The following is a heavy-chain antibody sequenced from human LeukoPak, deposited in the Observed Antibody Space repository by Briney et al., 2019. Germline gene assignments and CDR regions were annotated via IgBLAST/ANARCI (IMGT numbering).Heavy chain of an antibody. CDR2: IDSTGSII. D-gene: IGHD3-10*01. Sequence: GGSLRLSCAASGFKFSTYGMNWVRQVPGRGLEWVSYIDSTGSIIHYADSVKGRFTISRDNGKNSLYLQMNSLRVEDTAIYYCVRSGPLLDNWFGPRGQGTLVTVSS. J-gene: IGHJ5*02. V-gene: IGHV3-48*03. CDR1: GFKFSTYG. CDR3: VRSGPLLDNWFGP.